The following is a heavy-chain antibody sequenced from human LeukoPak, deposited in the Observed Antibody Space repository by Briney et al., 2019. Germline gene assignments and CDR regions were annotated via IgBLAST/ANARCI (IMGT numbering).Heavy chain of an antibody. CDR3: ARVRRGIAAAGTSYYYYYYMDV. V-gene: IGHV3-7*01. CDR2: IKQDGSEK. CDR1: GFTFSSYW. D-gene: IGHD6-13*01. J-gene: IGHJ6*03. Sequence: GGSLRLSCAASGFTFSSYWMSWVRQAPGKGLEWVANIKQDGSEKYYVDSVKGRFTISRDNAKNSLYLQMNSLRAEDTAVYYCARVRRGIAAAGTSYYYYYYMDVWGKGTTVTVSS.